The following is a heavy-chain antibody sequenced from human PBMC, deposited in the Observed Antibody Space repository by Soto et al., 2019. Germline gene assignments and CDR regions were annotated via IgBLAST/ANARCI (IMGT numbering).Heavy chain of an antibody. Sequence: ASVKVSCKASGGTFSSYAISWVRQPPGQGLEWMGGIIRIFGIANYAQKFQGRVMVTADKSTSTAYMELRSQRSEDTAVYYCARRNGCGSGWYEWFDTWGQGTLVTVSS. J-gene: IGHJ5*01. CDR1: GGTFSSYA. V-gene: IGHV1-69*10. D-gene: IGHD6-13*01. CDR2: IIRIFGIA. CDR3: ARRNGCGSGWYEWFDT.